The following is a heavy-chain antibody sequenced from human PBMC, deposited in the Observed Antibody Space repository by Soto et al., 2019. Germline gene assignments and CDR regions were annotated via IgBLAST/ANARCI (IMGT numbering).Heavy chain of an antibody. D-gene: IGHD3-3*01. CDR3: TRDRVAYGMDV. CDR1: GYTFTSYG. V-gene: IGHV1-18*01. J-gene: IGHJ6*02. Sequence: QVKLVQSGAEVKKPGASVKVSCKASGYTFTSYGISWVRQAPGQGLEWMGWITAYNGNTNYAQKLQGRVTMTTDTPTSTAYMELRTLRSEDTAVYYCTRDRVAYGMDVWGQGTTVTVSS. CDR2: ITAYNGNT.